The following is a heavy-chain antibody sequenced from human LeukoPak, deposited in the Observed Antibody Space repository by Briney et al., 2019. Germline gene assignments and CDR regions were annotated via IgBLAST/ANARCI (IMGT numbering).Heavy chain of an antibody. CDR1: GGSISSSSYY. CDR3: AAANIVVVPAAIWYWFDP. V-gene: IGHV4-39*07. D-gene: IGHD2-2*02. J-gene: IGHJ5*02. Sequence: SETLSLTCTVSGGSISSSSYYWGWIRQPPGKGLEWIGSIYYSGSTYYNPSLKSRVTISVDTSKNQFSLKLSSVTAADTAVYYCAAANIVVVPAAIWYWFDPWGQGTLVTVSS. CDR2: IYYSGST.